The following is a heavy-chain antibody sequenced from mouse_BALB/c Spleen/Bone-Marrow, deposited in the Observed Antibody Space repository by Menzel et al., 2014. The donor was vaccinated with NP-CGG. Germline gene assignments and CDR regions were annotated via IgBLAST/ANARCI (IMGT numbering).Heavy chain of an antibody. CDR3: ARGWLLSWFAY. V-gene: IGHV1S29*02. CDR1: GYTFSDYN. CDR2: IYPYNGGT. Sequence: EVKLMESGPELAKPGASVKISCKASGYTFSDYNMHWVKQSHGKSLEWIGNIYPYNGGTGYNQKFKRKATLTVDNSSSTAYMELRSLTSEDSAVYHCARGWLLSWFAYWGQGTLVTVSA. J-gene: IGHJ3*01. D-gene: IGHD2-3*01.